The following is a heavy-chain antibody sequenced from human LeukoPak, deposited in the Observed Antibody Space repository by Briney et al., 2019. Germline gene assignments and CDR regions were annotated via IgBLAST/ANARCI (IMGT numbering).Heavy chain of an antibody. Sequence: SETLSLTCTVSGGSISSYYWSWIRQPPGKGLEWIGYIYYSGSTNYNPSLKSRVTLSVDTSKNQFSLKLSSVTAADTAVYYCAREYCNGGSCPFDYWGQGTLVTVSS. CDR2: IYYSGST. V-gene: IGHV4-59*01. D-gene: IGHD2-15*01. CDR1: GGSISSYY. CDR3: AREYCNGGSCPFDY. J-gene: IGHJ4*02.